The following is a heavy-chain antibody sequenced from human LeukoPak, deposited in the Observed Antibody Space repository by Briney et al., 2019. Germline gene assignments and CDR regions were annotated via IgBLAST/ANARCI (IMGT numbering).Heavy chain of an antibody. CDR3: ARGATGRYYGSGSYYPS. D-gene: IGHD3-10*01. CDR1: GGSFSGYY. V-gene: IGHV4-34*01. J-gene: IGHJ5*02. Sequence: TSETLSLTCAVYGGSFSGYYWSWLRQPPGKGLEWIGEVNHSGSTNYNPSLKSRVTISVDTSKNQFSLKLSSVTAADTAVYYCARGATGRYYGSGSYYPSWGQGTLVTVSS. CDR2: VNHSGST.